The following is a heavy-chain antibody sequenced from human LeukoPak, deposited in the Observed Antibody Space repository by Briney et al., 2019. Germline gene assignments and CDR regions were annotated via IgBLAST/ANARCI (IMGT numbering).Heavy chain of an antibody. V-gene: IGHV4-39*01. CDR1: GGSISSSSYY. Sequence: SETLSLTCTVSGGSISSSSYYWGWIGQPPGKGREWIGSIYYSGSTYYNPSLKSRVTISVDTSKNQFSLNLSSVTAADTAVYYCARLYYDSSGYYQICYFDYWGQGTLVTVSS. CDR2: IYYSGST. D-gene: IGHD3-22*01. J-gene: IGHJ4*02. CDR3: ARLYYDSSGYYQICYFDY.